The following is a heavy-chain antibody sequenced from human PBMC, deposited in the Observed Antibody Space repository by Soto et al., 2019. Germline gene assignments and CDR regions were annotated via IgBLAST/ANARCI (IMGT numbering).Heavy chain of an antibody. J-gene: IGHJ6*02. CDR2: ISGSGGST. Sequence: LRLSCAASGFTFSSYAMSWVRQAPGKGLEWVSAISGSGGSTYYADSVKGRFTISRDNSKNTLYLQMNSLRAEDTAVYYCAKVLLYYYDSSGYYPLSDYYGMDVWGQGTTVTVSS. CDR3: AKVLLYYYDSSGYYPLSDYYGMDV. D-gene: IGHD3-22*01. CDR1: GFTFSSYA. V-gene: IGHV3-23*01.